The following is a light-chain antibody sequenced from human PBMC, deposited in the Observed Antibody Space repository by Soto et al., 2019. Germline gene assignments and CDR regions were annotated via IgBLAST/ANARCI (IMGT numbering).Light chain of an antibody. CDR1: SSDVGGYNY. V-gene: IGLV2-14*01. J-gene: IGLJ1*01. Sequence: QSALTQPASVSGSPGQSITISCTGTSSDVGGYNYVSWYQQHPDKAPKLILYEVSNRPSGVSNRFSGSKSGNTDSLTISGLQTEDGADYYCSSYTDNSTLVFGTGTKLTVL. CDR2: EVS. CDR3: SSYTDNSTLV.